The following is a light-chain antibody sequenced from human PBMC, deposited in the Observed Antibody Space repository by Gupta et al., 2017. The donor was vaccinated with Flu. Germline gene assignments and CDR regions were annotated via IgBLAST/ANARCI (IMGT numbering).Light chain of an antibody. CDR2: WAS. V-gene: IGKV4-1*01. CDR1: QSVLYSSNNKNY. CDR3: LQDASTPHT. J-gene: IGKJ1*01. Sequence: DIVMTQSPDSLAVSLGERATINCKSSQSVLYSSNNKNYLAWYQQKPGQPPKLLIYWASTRESGVPDRFSGSGSGTDFTLTISSLQAEDVAVYYCLQDASTPHTFGQGTKVEIK.